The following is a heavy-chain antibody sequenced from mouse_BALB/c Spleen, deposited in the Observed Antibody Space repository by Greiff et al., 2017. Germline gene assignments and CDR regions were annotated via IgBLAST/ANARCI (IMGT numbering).Heavy chain of an antibody. CDR1: GYTFTSYY. J-gene: IGHJ4*01. CDR3: TRRGYGNYYYAMDY. V-gene: IGHV1S81*02. Sequence: QVQLQQPGAELVKPGASVKLSCKASGYTFTSYYMYWVKQRPGQGLEWIGGINPSNGGTNFNEKFKSKATLTVDKSSSTAYMQLSSLTSEDSAVYYCTRRGYGNYYYAMDYWGQGTSVTVSS. D-gene: IGHD2-10*02. CDR2: INPSNGGT.